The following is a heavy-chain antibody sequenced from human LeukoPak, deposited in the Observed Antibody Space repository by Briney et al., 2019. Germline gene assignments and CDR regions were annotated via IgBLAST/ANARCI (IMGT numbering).Heavy chain of an antibody. J-gene: IGHJ6*02. D-gene: IGHD2-2*01. V-gene: IGHV4-59*12. CDR2: IYYSGST. CDR3: ARDRVCSSTSCYVSDGMDV. CDR1: GGSISSYY. Sequence: SETLSLTCTVSGGSISSYYWSWIRQPPGKGLEWIGYIYYSGSTNYNPSLKSRVTISVDTSKNQFSLKLSSVTAADTAVYYCARDRVCSSTSCYVSDGMDVWGQGTTVTVSS.